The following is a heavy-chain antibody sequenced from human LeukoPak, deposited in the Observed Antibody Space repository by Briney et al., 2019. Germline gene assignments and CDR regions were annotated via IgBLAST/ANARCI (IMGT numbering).Heavy chain of an antibody. CDR1: GDSVSSNSAA. Sequence: SQTLSLTFAISGDSVSSNSAAWNWLRQSPSRGLEWLGSTYYRYKWYNDYAVSVKSRITINPDTSKNQFSLQLNSVTPEDTAVYYCVRSRAVAGSFDYWGQGTLGTGSS. CDR2: TYYRYKWYN. J-gene: IGHJ4*02. V-gene: IGHV6-1*01. D-gene: IGHD6-19*01. CDR3: VRSRAVAGSFDY.